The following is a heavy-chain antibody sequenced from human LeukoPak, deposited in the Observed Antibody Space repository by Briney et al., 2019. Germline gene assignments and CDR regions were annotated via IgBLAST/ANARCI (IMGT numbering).Heavy chain of an antibody. V-gene: IGHV4-34*01. J-gene: IGHJ4*02. CDR1: GGSFSGYY. Sequence: SETLSLTCAVYGGSFSGYYWSWIRQPPGKGLEWIGEINHRGSTNYNPSLKSRVTISVDTSKNQFSLKLSSVTAADTAIYYCASSPVGGTDYWGQGTLVTVSS. CDR3: ASSPVGGTDY. D-gene: IGHD1-26*01. CDR2: INHRGST.